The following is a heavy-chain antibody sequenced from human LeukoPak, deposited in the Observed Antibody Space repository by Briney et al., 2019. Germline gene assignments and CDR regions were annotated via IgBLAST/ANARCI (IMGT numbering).Heavy chain of an antibody. CDR3: ARNSTVTSPSTGYFDY. V-gene: IGHV4-38-2*01. CDR1: GYSISSGDY. J-gene: IGHJ4*02. CDR2: VYYSGST. D-gene: IGHD4-17*01. Sequence: PSETLSLTCAVSGYSISSGDYWGWIRQPPGKGLEWIGSVYYSGSTHYNPSLKSRVTMSVATSRNQFSLRLSSVTAADTAVYYCARNSTVTSPSTGYFDYWGQGTLATASS.